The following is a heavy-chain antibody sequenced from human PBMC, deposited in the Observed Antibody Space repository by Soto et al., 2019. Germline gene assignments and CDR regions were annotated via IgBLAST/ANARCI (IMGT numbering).Heavy chain of an antibody. D-gene: IGHD6-13*01. CDR2: ISYDGSNK. J-gene: IGHJ6*02. Sequence: PGGSLRLSCAAPGFTFSSYAMHWVRQAPGKGLEWVAVISYDGSNKYYADSVKGRFTISRDNSKNTLYLQMNSLRAEDTAVYYCARVGAAYITPSDYYYGMDVWGQGTTVTVSS. CDR3: ARVGAAYITPSDYYYGMDV. V-gene: IGHV3-30-3*01. CDR1: GFTFSSYA.